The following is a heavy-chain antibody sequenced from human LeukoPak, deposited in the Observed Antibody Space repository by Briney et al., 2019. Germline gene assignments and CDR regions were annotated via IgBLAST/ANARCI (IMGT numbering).Heavy chain of an antibody. D-gene: IGHD3-22*01. V-gene: IGHV4-34*01. Sequence: PSETLSLTCAVYGGSFSGYYWSWIRQPPGKGLEWIGEINHSGSTNYNPSLKSRATISGDTSENQFSLRLSSVTAADTAVYYCARASYSYDISGWVPFDYWGQGTLVTVSS. J-gene: IGHJ4*02. CDR2: INHSGST. CDR1: GGSFSGYY. CDR3: ARASYSYDISGWVPFDY.